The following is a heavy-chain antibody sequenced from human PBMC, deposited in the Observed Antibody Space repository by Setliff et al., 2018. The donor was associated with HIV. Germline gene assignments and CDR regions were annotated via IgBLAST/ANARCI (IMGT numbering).Heavy chain of an antibody. V-gene: IGHV4-31*03. J-gene: IGHJ5*02. CDR1: GDSISSGSYY. CDR2: IYYSGNT. CDR3: ARLEDQLGPGWFAP. Sequence: SSETLSLTCSVSGDSISSGSYYWSWIRQPPGKGLEWIGYIYYSGNTYYTPSLESRITLSVDTSKNQFSLKVNSVTAADTAVYYCARLEDQLGPGWFAPWGQGTLVTVSS. D-gene: IGHD1-1*01.